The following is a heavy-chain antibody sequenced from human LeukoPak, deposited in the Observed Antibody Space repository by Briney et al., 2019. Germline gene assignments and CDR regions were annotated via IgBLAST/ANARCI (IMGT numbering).Heavy chain of an antibody. CDR3: AKGGSYYDY. V-gene: IGHV3-30*18. D-gene: IGHD3-16*01. CDR1: GFTFSSYG. Sequence: GRSLRLSSAASGFTFSSYGTHWVRQAPGKGLEWVAVISYDGSNKYYADSVKGRFTISRDNSKNTLYLQMNSLRAEDTAVYYCAKGGSYYDYWGQGTLVTVSS. J-gene: IGHJ4*02. CDR2: ISYDGSNK.